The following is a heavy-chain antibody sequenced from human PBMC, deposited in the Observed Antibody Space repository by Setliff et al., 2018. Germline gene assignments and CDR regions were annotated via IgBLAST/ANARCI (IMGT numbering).Heavy chain of an antibody. D-gene: IGHD3-9*01. CDR2: ISSTITST. Sequence: PGGSLRLSCAASGFTFSSSAMAWVRQAPGKGLEWVSAISSTITSTYYADSVKGRFTISRDNSKNTLYLQMNSLRAEDTAVCYCAKHGAYNDFLTGYNFYYDMDVWGQGTTVTVSS. J-gene: IGHJ6*02. CDR3: AKHGAYNDFLTGYNFYYDMDV. CDR1: GFTFSSSA. V-gene: IGHV3-23*01.